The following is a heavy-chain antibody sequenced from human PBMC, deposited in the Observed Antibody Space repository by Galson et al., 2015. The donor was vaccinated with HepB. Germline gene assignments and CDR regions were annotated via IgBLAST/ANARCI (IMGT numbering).Heavy chain of an antibody. CDR3: AKANGYDSSGSTFFDY. D-gene: IGHD3-22*01. V-gene: IGHV3-23*01. CDR1: GFTFSSYA. Sequence: SLRLSCAASGFTFSSYAMSWVRQAPGKGLEWVSAISGSGGSTYYADSVKGRFTISRDNSKNTLYLQMNSLRAEDTAVYYCAKANGYDSSGSTFFDYWGQGTLVTVSS. CDR2: ISGSGGST. J-gene: IGHJ4*02.